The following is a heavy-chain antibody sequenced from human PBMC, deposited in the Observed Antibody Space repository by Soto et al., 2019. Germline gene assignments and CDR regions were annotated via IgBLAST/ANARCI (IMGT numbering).Heavy chain of an antibody. CDR2: ISSSSSTI. D-gene: IGHD5-12*01. CDR3: ARDLSLVATIFPPFDY. Sequence: GGSLRLSCAASGFTFSSYSMNWVRQAPGKGLEWVSYISSSSSTIYYADSVKGRFTISRDNAKNSLYLQMNSLRAEDTAVYYCARDLSLVATIFPPFDYWGQGTLVTVSS. CDR1: GFTFSSYS. J-gene: IGHJ4*02. V-gene: IGHV3-48*01.